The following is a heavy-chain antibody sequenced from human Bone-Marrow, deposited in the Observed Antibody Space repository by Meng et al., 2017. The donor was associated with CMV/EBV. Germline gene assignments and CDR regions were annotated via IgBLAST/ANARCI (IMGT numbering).Heavy chain of an antibody. J-gene: IGHJ6*02. CDR2: ISSSGSTI. D-gene: IGHD3-3*01. V-gene: IGHV3-48*03. Sequence: GGSLRLSCAASGFTFSSYEMNWVRQAPGKGLEWVSYISSSGSTIYYADSVKGRFTISRDNAKNSLYLQMNSLRAEDTAVYYCAGDPFGVGMDVWGQGITVTASS. CDR1: GFTFSSYE. CDR3: AGDPFGVGMDV.